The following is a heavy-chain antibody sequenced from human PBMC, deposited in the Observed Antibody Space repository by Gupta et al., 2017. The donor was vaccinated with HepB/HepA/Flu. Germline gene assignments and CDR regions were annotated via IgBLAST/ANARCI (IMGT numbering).Heavy chain of an antibody. CDR2: IRSKANSYAT. CDR3: TRHWGPYYYYMDV. Sequence: EVQLVESGGGLVQPGGSLKLPCAASGFTFSGSAMHWVRQASGKGLGWVGRIRSKANSYATAYAASVKGRFTISRDDSKNTAYLQMNSLKTEDTAVYYCTRHWGPYYYYMDVWGKGTTVTVSS. J-gene: IGHJ6*03. CDR1: GFTFSGSA. V-gene: IGHV3-73*02. D-gene: IGHD3-16*01.